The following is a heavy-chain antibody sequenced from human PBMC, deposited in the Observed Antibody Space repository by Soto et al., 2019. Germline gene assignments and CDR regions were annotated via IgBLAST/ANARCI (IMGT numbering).Heavy chain of an antibody. D-gene: IGHD3-22*01. CDR2: INPSNGNT. CDR3: ARAAYYYESSGYYPGDY. Sequence: ASVKVSCKASGYTFTSYYMHWVRQAPGQGLEWMGMINPSNGNTRDAQKFQGRVTFTRDTSASTVYMEVSSLRSEDTAVYYCARAAYYYESSGYYPGDYWGQGTLVTVSS. V-gene: IGHV1-46*01. J-gene: IGHJ4*02. CDR1: GYTFTSYY.